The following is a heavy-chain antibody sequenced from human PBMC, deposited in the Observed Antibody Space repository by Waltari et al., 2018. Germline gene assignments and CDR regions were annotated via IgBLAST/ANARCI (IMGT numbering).Heavy chain of an antibody. CDR1: GWSFSGNY. CDR2: INHSGNT. Sequence: QVQLQQWGAGLLKPSETLSLTCGVYGWSFSGNYWSWIRQSPGKGLEWIGEINHSGNTKYNPSLKSRVTMSVDTFKNYFSLNLTSVTAADTAVYYCANRDLNKSYYYMDVWGKGTTVIVSS. J-gene: IGHJ6*03. CDR3: ANRDLNKSYYYMDV. V-gene: IGHV4-34*01.